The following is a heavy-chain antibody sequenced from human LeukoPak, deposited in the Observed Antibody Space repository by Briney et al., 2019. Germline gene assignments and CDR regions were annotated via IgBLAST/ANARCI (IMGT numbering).Heavy chain of an antibody. Sequence: GGSLRLSCVASGFTFDDYTMNRVRKAPGTDLERVSLIPWDLDTTYYADSVKGRSTISRDNSKKSLYLQMNSLRTEDTALYYCAKDSARHCSSTSCHQAIYTDVWGKGTTVTVSS. CDR3: AKDSARHCSSTSCHQAIYTDV. CDR2: IPWDLDTT. D-gene: IGHD2-2*01. J-gene: IGHJ6*03. CDR1: GFTFDDYT. V-gene: IGHV3-43*01.